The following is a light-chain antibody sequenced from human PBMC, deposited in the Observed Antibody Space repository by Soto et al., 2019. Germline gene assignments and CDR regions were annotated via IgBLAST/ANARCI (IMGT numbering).Light chain of an antibody. CDR3: QKYDRVPWT. J-gene: IGKJ1*01. V-gene: IGKV1-27*01. CDR1: QDINKF. Sequence: DIPMTQSPSSLSASVGDRVIITCRASQDINKFLAWYQQKPGKVPKLLMYSASTLQSGVPSRFSGSRSGTEFTLTITSLQPDDVATYYCQKYDRVPWTFGQGTKVEIK. CDR2: SAS.